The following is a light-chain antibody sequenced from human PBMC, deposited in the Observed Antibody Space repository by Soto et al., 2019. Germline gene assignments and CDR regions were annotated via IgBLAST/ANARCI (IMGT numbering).Light chain of an antibody. V-gene: IGKV1-5*03. Sequence: DIQMTQSPSTLSASVGDRVTITCRASQSISVWLAWYQQKAGKAPNLLIYKASRLESGVPSRFSGSGSETEFTLTISGLQPGDSATYFCLQHNTYPRTFGQGTKVDIK. CDR1: QSISVW. CDR2: KAS. CDR3: LQHNTYPRT. J-gene: IGKJ1*01.